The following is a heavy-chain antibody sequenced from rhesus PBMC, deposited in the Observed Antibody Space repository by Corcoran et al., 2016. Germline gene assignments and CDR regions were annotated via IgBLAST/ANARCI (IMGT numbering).Heavy chain of an antibody. CDR1: GGSISSSY. CDR2: IYGSGSST. CDR3: ASDTVFQF. Sequence: QLQLQESGPGLVKPSETLSVTCAVSGGSISSSYWSWIRQAPGKGLEWIGYIYGSGSSTNYNPSLKRRVTLSVDTSKNQLSLKLSSVTAADTAVYYCASDTVFQFWGQGALVTVSS. V-gene: IGHV4-169*02. D-gene: IGHD4-29*01. J-gene: IGHJ1*01.